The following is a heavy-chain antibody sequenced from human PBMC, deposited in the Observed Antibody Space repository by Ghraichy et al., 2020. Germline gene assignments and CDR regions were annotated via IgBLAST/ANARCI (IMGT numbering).Heavy chain of an antibody. CDR1: GGSISGYY. D-gene: IGHD6-19*01. Sequence: SETLSLTCTVSGGSISGYYWSWIRQPPGKGLEWIGYIHYSGSTKYNPSLKSRLTISADTSKNQFSLKLSSVTAADTAVYYCARDIFGGSGFSWGQGTLVTVSS. CDR2: IHYSGST. CDR3: ARDIFGGSGFS. V-gene: IGHV4-59*01. J-gene: IGHJ4*02.